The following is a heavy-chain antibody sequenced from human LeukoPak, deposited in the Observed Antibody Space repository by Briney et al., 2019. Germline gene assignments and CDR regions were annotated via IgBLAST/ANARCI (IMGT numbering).Heavy chain of an antibody. J-gene: IGHJ4*02. CDR2: IYPGDSDT. CDR3: ARRNGYDSSYYFDY. V-gene: IGHV5-51*01. D-gene: IGHD5-12*01. CDR1: GYSFTTYW. Sequence: LGESLKISCKASGYSFTTYWIGWVRQMPGKGLEWVGNIYPGDSDTRYSPSFQGWVTISVDKSIGTAYLQWSSLKASDTAIYYCARRNGYDSSYYFDYWGQGNLVTVSS.